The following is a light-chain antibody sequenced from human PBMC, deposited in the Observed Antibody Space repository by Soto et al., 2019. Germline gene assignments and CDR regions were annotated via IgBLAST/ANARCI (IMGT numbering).Light chain of an antibody. J-gene: IGLJ1*01. Sequence: QSVLTQPASVSGSPGQSIAISCTGTSSDVGAYDYVSWYQQHPDKAPKLMIYEVSNRPSGVSDRFSGSKSVNTASLPNSELQAEDEADYYCASFTTTRTRVFGIGTKVTF. CDR1: SSDVGAYDY. CDR3: ASFTTTRTRV. V-gene: IGLV2-14*03. CDR2: EVS.